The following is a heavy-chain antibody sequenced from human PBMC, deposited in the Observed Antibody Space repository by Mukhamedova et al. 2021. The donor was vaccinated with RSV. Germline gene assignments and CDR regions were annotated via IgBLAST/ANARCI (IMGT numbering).Heavy chain of an antibody. CDR1: VSSNS. J-gene: IGHJ3*02. Sequence: VSSNSMSWVRQAPGKGLEWASVIYSGGSTYYTESVKGRFTISRDNSKNTVYLQMNSLRVDATAVYYCWARGLVGAFDMWGQGTM. V-gene: IGHV3-53*01. CDR3: WARGLVGAFDM. D-gene: IGHD3/OR15-3a*01. CDR2: IYSGGST.